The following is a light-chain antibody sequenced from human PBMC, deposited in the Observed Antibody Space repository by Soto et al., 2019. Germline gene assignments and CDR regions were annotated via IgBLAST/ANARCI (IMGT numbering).Light chain of an antibody. V-gene: IGKV3-20*01. J-gene: IGKJ4*01. CDR1: QSVSSDY. CDR2: GAS. Sequence: EIVLTQSPGTLSLSPGERATLSCRASQSVSSDYLSWYQQKPGQPPRLLIYGASYRATGIPGRFSGGGSGTDFTLTISRLEAEDFAVYYCQQYGSTPPVTFGGGTKV. CDR3: QQYGSTPPVT.